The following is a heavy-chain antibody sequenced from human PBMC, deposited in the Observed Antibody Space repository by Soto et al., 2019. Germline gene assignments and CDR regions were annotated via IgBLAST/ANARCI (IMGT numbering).Heavy chain of an antibody. CDR2: ISDSGSA. Sequence: SETLSLTCTVSGDSVSSSLYYWSWIRQPPGKRLEWIGNISDSGSATYNPSLRSRLTMSMHTSKNQFSLRPSSVTTADTAVYHCARPVRDDFD. V-gene: IGHV4-61*01. CDR1: GDSVSSSLYY. D-gene: IGHD2-2*01. CDR3: ARPVRDDFD. J-gene: IGHJ2*01.